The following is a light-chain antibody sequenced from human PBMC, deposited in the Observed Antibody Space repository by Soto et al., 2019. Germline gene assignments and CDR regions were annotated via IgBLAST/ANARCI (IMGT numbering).Light chain of an antibody. CDR2: EVN. CDR3: SSYTSRDTLV. CDR1: SSDVGGYNY. V-gene: IGLV2-14*01. J-gene: IGLJ1*01. Sequence: QSSLTQPASVSGSPGQSITISCTGTSSDVGGYNYVSWYQQHPGKAPKLLIHEVNNRLSGVSNRFSGSKSGNTASLTISGLQAEDEADYYCSSYTSRDTLVFGTGTKVTVL.